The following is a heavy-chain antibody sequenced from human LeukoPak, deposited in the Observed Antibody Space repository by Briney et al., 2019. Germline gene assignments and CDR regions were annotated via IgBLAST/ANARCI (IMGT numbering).Heavy chain of an antibody. V-gene: IGHV1-69*01. CDR2: IIPIFGTA. CDR1: GGTFSSYA. CDR3: ASEGGLLSQDAFDI. D-gene: IGHD3-10*01. J-gene: IGHJ3*02. Sequence: ASVKVSCKASGGTFSSYAISWVRQAPGQGLEWMGGIIPIFGTANYAQKFQGRVRITADESTSTAYMELSSLRSEDTAVYSFASEGGLLSQDAFDIWGQGTMVTVSS.